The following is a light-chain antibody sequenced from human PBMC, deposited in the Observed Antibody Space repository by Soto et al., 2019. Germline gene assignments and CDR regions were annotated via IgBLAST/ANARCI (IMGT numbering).Light chain of an antibody. CDR1: SGSIANNY. Sequence: NFMLTQPHSVSESPGKTVTISCTRSSGSIANNYMQWYQQRPGSAPTTVIFENNQRPSGVPDRFSGSTDGSSNSASLTISGLQTEDEADYYCQVRESPSDYSVVFGGGTKLTVL. V-gene: IGLV6-57*04. CDR3: QVRESPSDYSVV. CDR2: ENN. J-gene: IGLJ3*02.